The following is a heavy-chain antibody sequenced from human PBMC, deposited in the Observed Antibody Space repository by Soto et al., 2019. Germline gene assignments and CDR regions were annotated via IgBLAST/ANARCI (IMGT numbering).Heavy chain of an antibody. D-gene: IGHD1-26*01. CDR2: IYYSGST. J-gene: IGHJ4*02. CDR3: ARRYGGNLDY. Sequence: SETLSLTCTVSGGYISNFYWSWIRQPPGKGLEWIGYIYYSGSTNYNPSLKSRVTISVDTSKNQFSLKLSSVTAADTAVYFCARRYGGNLDYWGQGTLVTVSS. CDR1: GGYISNFY. V-gene: IGHV4-59*08.